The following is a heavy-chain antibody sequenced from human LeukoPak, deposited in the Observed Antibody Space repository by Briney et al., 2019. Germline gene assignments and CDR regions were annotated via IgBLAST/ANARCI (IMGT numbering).Heavy chain of an antibody. V-gene: IGHV3-23*03. CDR3: AKGKFGDPLNY. D-gene: IGHD3-10*01. Sequence: GGSLRLSCAASGFTLSSYAMSWVRQAPGKGLEWVSVIYSGGSTYYADSVKGRFTISRDNSKNTVDLLMNSVRAEDTALYFCAKGKFGDPLNYWGQGTLVTVSS. J-gene: IGHJ4*02. CDR1: GFTLSSYA. CDR2: IYSGGST.